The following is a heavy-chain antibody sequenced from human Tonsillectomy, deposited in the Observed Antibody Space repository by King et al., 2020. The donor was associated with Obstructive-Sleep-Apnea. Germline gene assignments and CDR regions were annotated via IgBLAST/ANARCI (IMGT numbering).Heavy chain of an antibody. V-gene: IGHV3-30*04. CDR2: ISYDGSNK. Sequence: VQLVESGGGVVQPGRSLRLSCAASGFTFSSYAMHWVRQAPGKGLEWVAVISYDGSNKYYADSVKGRFTISRDNSKNTLYLQMNSLRAEDTAVYYCARDLGGPWGQGTLVTVSS. J-gene: IGHJ5*02. D-gene: IGHD3-16*01. CDR3: ARDLGGP. CDR1: GFTFSSYA.